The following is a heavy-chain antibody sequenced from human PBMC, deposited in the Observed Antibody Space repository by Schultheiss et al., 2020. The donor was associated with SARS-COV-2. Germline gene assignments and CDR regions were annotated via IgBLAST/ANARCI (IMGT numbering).Heavy chain of an antibody. CDR1: GFSLSTSGVG. CDR2: IYWDDDK. V-gene: IGHV2-5*02. J-gene: IGHJ5*02. CDR3: AHRQAMYGNWDVGWFHP. Sequence: SGPTLVKPTQTLTLTCTFSGFSLSTSGVGVGWIRQPPGKALEWLALIYWDDDKRYSPSLKRRLTITKDTSKNQVVLTMTNMDPVDTATYYCAHRQAMYGNWDVGWFHPWGQGTLVTVSS. D-gene: IGHD2-8*01.